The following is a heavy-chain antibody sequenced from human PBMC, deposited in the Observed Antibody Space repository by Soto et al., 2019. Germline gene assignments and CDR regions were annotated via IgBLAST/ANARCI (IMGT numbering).Heavy chain of an antibody. D-gene: IGHD6-13*01. J-gene: IGHJ4*02. V-gene: IGHV3-23*01. CDR2: ISGSGGST. CDR1: GFTFSSYA. Sequence: PGGSLRLSCAASGFTFSSYAMSWVRQAPGKGLEWVSAISGSGGSTYYADSVKGRFTISRDNSKNTLYLQMNSLRAEDSVVYYCAKVSSSWYAGFFDLWGQGTLVTVSS. CDR3: AKVSSSWYAGFFDL.